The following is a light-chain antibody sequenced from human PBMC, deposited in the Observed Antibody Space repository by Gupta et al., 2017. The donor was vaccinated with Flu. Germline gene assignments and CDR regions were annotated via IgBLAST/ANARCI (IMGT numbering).Light chain of an antibody. CDR1: QTINSY. CDR2: GAS. J-gene: IGKJ2*01. CDR3: QESDMTPNN. Sequence: DIQMTQSPSSLSASVGDRVTITCLASQTINSYLNWYQHKPGKAPKLLIFGASSLQSGVLSRFSGSGSGTDFTLTISRLQPEDFATYYCQESDMTPNNFGQGTKLEIK. V-gene: IGKV1-39*01.